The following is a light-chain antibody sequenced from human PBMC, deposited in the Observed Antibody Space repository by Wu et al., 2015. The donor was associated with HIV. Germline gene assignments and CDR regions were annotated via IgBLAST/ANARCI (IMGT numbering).Light chain of an antibody. Sequence: QSPSSLSASLGDRVTITCRASQGISNYLAWYQQKPGQAPRLLIYDASNRATGIPARFSGSGSGTDFTLTISRLEPEDFAVYYCQQYGSSPWTFGQGTKVEIK. CDR3: QQYGSSPWT. J-gene: IGKJ1*01. CDR2: DAS. V-gene: IGKV3-20*01. CDR1: QGISNY.